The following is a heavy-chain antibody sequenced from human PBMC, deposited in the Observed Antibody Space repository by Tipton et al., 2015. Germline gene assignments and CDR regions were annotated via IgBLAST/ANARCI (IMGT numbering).Heavy chain of an antibody. Sequence: TLSLTCIVSGGSISSTSYYWGWIRQPPGKGLEWTGTISYSGSTNYNPSLKSRVTISVDTSKNQFSLKLSSVTAADTAVYYCARGTKWLLLLKAFDIWGQGTMVTVSS. D-gene: IGHD3-22*01. CDR3: ARGTKWLLLLKAFDI. CDR1: GGSISSTSYY. CDR2: ISYSGST. V-gene: IGHV4-39*07. J-gene: IGHJ3*02.